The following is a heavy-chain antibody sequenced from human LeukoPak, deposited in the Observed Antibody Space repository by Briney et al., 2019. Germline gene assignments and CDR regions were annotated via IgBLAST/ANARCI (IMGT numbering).Heavy chain of an antibody. Sequence: SETLSLTCTVSGGSISSYYWSWIRQPAGKGLEWIGYVHYSGSTNYNPSLNSRVTISVDTSKNQFSLKLSSVTAADTAVYYCARTPNYDFLSDYFDFWGQGTLVTVSS. D-gene: IGHD3-3*01. J-gene: IGHJ4*02. CDR3: ARTPNYDFLSDYFDF. CDR2: VHYSGST. V-gene: IGHV4-59*01. CDR1: GGSISSYY.